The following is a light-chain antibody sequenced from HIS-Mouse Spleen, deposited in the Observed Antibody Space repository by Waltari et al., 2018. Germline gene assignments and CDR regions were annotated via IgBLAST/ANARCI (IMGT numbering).Light chain of an antibody. J-gene: IGKJ2*01. CDR1: QSVLYSSNNKNY. CDR3: QQYYSTPYT. V-gene: IGKV4-1*01. Sequence: DIVMTQSPDSLAVSLGERATINCKSSQSVLYSSNNKNYFAWYQQKPGQPPELLIYWASTREAGVPDRFSGSGSGTDFTLTSSSLQAEDVAVYYCQQYYSTPYTFGQGTKLEIK. CDR2: WAS.